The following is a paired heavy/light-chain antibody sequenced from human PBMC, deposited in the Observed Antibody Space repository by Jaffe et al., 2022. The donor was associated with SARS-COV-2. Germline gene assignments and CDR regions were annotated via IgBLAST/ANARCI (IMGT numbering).Light chain of an antibody. CDR1: QSVLYSSNKKNY. J-gene: IGKJ1*01. CDR2: WAS. CDR3: QQYYSTPGT. V-gene: IGKV4-1*01. Sequence: DIVMTQSPDSLAVSLGERATINCKSSQSVLYSSNKKNYLGWYQQKPGQPPQLLIYWASTRESGVPDRFSGSGSGTDFTLTISYLQAEDVAVYYCQQYYSTPGTFGQGTKVEIK.
Heavy chain of an antibody. J-gene: IGHJ4*02. CDR1: GFTFSDYW. V-gene: IGHV3-7*01. CDR2: IKQDGSEN. D-gene: IGHD3-22*01. Sequence: EVQLVESGGGLVQPGGSLRLSCAASGFTFSDYWMNWVRQAPGKGLEWVANIKQDGSENYYVDSVKGRFTISRDNAENSLSLQMYGLRAEDTAVYYCARSRTQDNSAYRPFDYWGQGTLVTVSS. CDR3: ARSRTQDNSAYRPFDY.